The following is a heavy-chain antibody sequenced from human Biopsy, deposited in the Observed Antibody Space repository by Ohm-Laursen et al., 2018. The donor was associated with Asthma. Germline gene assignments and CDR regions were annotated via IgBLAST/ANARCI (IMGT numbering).Heavy chain of an antibody. V-gene: IGHV1-2*06. J-gene: IGHJ3*01. Sequence: SSVKVSCKASGYSFTDYHLHWVRQAPGEGLEWMGRINPNGGATIYAQKFQGRVTMTRDRSISTAYMELNRLRSDDTAVYYCARDALHDNSAYIGDAFDFWDQGTMVTVPS. CDR2: INPNGGAT. D-gene: IGHD3-22*01. CDR3: ARDALHDNSAYIGDAFDF. CDR1: GYSFTDYH.